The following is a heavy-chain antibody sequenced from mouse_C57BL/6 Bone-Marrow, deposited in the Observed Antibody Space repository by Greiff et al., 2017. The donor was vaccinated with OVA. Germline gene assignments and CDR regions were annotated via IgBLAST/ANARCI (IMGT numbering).Heavy chain of an antibody. J-gene: IGHJ4*01. V-gene: IGHV10-1*01. CDR2: IRSKSNNYAT. CDR3: VEGEGYYAMDY. CDR1: GFSFNTYA. D-gene: IGHD3-3*01. Sequence: EVTLVESGGGLVQPKGSLKLSCAASGFSFNTYAMNWVRQAPGKGLEWVARIRSKSNNYATYYADSVKDRFTISRDDSESMLYLQMNNLKTEETAVYYCVEGEGYYAMDYWGQGTSVTVSS.